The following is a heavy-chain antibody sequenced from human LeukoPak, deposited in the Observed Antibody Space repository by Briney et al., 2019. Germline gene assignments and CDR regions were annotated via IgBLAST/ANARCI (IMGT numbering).Heavy chain of an antibody. CDR2: IYYSGST. V-gene: IGHV4-39*01. CDR1: GGSISSSSYY. D-gene: IGHD3-10*01. CDR3: ARHIGRSGFRAGAFDI. J-gene: IGHJ3*02. Sequence: SETLSLTCTVSGGSISSSSYYWGWIRQPPGKGLEWIGSIYYSGSTYYNPSLKSRVTISVDTSKNQFSLKLSSVTAADTAVDYCARHIGRSGFRAGAFDIWGQGTMVTVSS.